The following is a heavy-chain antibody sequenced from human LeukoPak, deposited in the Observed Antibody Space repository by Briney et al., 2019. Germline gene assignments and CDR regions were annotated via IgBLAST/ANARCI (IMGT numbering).Heavy chain of an antibody. CDR3: ARDGTYSGSYHY. Sequence: SQTLSLTCTVSGGSISSGGYYWSWIRQPPGKGLEWIGYIYHSGSTYYNPSLKSRVTISVDRSKNQFSLKLSSVTAADTAVYYCARDGTYSGSYHYWGQGTLVTVSS. D-gene: IGHD1-26*01. J-gene: IGHJ4*02. V-gene: IGHV4-30-2*01. CDR2: IYHSGST. CDR1: GGSISSGGYY.